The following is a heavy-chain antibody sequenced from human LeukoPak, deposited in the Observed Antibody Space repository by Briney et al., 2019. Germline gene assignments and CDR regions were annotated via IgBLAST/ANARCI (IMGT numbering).Heavy chain of an antibody. J-gene: IGHJ4*02. D-gene: IGHD6-13*01. CDR3: AGLITGAAAGTPFFDY. V-gene: IGHV4-59*08. Sequence: SETLSLTCTVSGGSISSYYWSWIRQPPGKGLEWIGYIYYSGSTNYNPSLKSRVTISVDTSKNQFSLKLSSVTAADTAVYYCAGLITGAAAGTPFFDYWGQGTLVTVSS. CDR1: GGSISSYY. CDR2: IYYSGST.